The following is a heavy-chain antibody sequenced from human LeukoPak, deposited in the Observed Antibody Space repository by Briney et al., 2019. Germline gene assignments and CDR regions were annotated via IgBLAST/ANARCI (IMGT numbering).Heavy chain of an antibody. CDR1: GFTFSSYW. J-gene: IGHJ6*04. D-gene: IGHD2-15*01. CDR2: INSDGSST. V-gene: IGHV3-74*01. Sequence: GGSLRLSCAASGFTFSSYWMHWVRQAPGKGLVWVSRINSDGSSTSYADSVKGRFTISRDDSRTTLSLQMNSLRSEDTAVYYCASATLRCSGGSCYEMDVWGKGTTVTVSS. CDR3: ASATLRCSGGSCYEMDV.